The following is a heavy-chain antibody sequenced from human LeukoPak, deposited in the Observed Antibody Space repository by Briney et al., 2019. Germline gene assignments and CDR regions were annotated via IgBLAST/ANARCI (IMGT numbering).Heavy chain of an antibody. CDR3: TTIAAAVFSPLSRYFQH. J-gene: IGHJ1*01. CDR2: ISGSGGST. V-gene: IGHV3-23*01. CDR1: GFTFSSYA. D-gene: IGHD6-13*01. Sequence: GGSLRLSCAASGFTFSSYAMSWVRQAPGKGLEWVSAISGSGGSTYYADSVKGRFTISRDNSKNTLYLQMNSLRAEDTAVYCCTTIAAAVFSPLSRYFQHWGQGTLVTVSS.